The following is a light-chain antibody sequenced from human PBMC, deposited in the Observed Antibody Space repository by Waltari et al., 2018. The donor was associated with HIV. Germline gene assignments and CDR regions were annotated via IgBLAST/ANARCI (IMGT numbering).Light chain of an antibody. Sequence: DIQLTQSPSFLSASVGARVTITCRASQGISTYSAWYQQKPGKAPKLLIYAASTLQSGVPSRFSGSGSGTEFTLTIGGLQPEDFATYYCQQLNSYTQITFGGGTKVEIK. CDR2: AAS. CDR3: QQLNSYTQIT. CDR1: QGISTY. J-gene: IGKJ4*01. V-gene: IGKV1-9*01.